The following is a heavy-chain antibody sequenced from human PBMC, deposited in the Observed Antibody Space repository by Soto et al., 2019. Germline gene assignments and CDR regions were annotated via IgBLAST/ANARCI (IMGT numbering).Heavy chain of an antibody. Sequence: EVQLLESGGGLVQPGESLRLSCAFSGFIFGNYMMTWVRQAPGKGLEWVSTIRDGGESTYYADSVKGRFTISRDNSKNTLYLQMDSLGVEDTAVYYCPSHVHCSGGSCHYDAFDIRGQGTMVTVSS. CDR1: GFIFGNYM. CDR2: IRDGGEST. V-gene: IGHV3-23*01. CDR3: PSHVHCSGGSCHYDAFDI. J-gene: IGHJ3*02. D-gene: IGHD2-15*01.